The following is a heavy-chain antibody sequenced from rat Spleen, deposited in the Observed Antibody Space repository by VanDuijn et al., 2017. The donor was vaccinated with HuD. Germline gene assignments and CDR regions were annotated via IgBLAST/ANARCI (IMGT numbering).Heavy chain of an antibody. Sequence: EVQLVESDGGLVQPGRSLKLSCAASGFTFSDYYMAWVRQAPAKGLEWVATIKYDGTSPYYRDSVKGRFTISRDNAKNTLYLQMDSLRSEDTATYYCARRRHNWYYFDYWGQGTLVTVSS. D-gene: IGHD5-1*01. CDR2: IKYDGTSP. CDR1: GFTFSDYY. J-gene: IGHJ3*01. CDR3: ARRRHNWYYFDY. V-gene: IGHV5-29*01.